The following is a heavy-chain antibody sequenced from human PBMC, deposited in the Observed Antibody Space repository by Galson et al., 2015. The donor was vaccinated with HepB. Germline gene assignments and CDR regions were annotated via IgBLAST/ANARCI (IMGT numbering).Heavy chain of an antibody. CDR2: ISIYNGDT. J-gene: IGHJ4*02. CDR3: ARARYSTSPPDY. V-gene: IGHV1-18*01. D-gene: IGHD2/OR15-2a*01. CDR1: GYIFNNYG. Sequence: QSGAEVKKPGASVKVSCKASGYIFNNYGISWVRQAPGQGLEWMGWISIYNGDTDYAQKFQGRVTTTTDRSTCTAYMELRSLRFDDTAVYYCARARYSTSPPDYWGQGTLVTVSS.